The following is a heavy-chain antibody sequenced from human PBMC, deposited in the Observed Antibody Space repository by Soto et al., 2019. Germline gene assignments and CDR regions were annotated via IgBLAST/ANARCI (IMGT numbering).Heavy chain of an antibody. D-gene: IGHD3-3*01. V-gene: IGHV1-18*04. J-gene: IGHJ6*02. CDR2: ISAYNGNT. CDR1: GYTFTSYG. CDR3: ARDQGPTKGFCGGYYAYANYYYYGMNV. Sequence: ASVKGSCTSSGYTFTSYGISWVRQAPGQGLEWMGWISAYNGNTNYAQKLQGRVTMTTDTSTSTAYMELRSLRSDDTAVYYCARDQGPTKGFCGGYYAYANYYYYGMNVWGQGTTVKVS.